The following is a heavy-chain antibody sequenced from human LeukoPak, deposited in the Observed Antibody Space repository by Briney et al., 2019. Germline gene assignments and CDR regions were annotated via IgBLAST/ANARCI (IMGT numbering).Heavy chain of an antibody. CDR3: ARDMGTARTYYYDSSGYYYSRNYFDY. J-gene: IGHJ4*02. D-gene: IGHD3-22*01. Sequence: GGPLRLSCAASGFTFSSYWMSWVRQAPGKGLEWVANIKQDGSEKYYVDSVKGRFTISRDNAKNSLYLQMNSLRAEDTAVYYCARDMGTARTYYYDSSGYYYSRNYFDYWGQGTLVTVSS. CDR2: IKQDGSEK. CDR1: GFTFSSYW. V-gene: IGHV3-7*01.